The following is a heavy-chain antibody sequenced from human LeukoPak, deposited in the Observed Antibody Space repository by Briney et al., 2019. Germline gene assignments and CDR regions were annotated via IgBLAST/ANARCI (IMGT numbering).Heavy chain of an antibody. Sequence: ASVKVSCKASGYTFTSYYLHWVRQAPGQGLEWMGIINPSGGSTNYAQKFQGRVTMTRDMSTSTVYMELSSLRSEDTAVYYCARDGCSGGSCYSDYWGQGTLVTVSS. CDR1: GYTFTSYY. CDR2: INPSGGST. V-gene: IGHV1-46*01. J-gene: IGHJ4*02. CDR3: ARDGCSGGSCYSDY. D-gene: IGHD2-15*01.